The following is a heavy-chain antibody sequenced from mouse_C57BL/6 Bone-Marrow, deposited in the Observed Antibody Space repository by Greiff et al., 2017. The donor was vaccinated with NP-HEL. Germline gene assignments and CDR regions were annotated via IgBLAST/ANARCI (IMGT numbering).Heavy chain of an antibody. CDR1: GFTFSDYG. Sequence: EVKLVESGGGLVKPGGSLKLSCAASGFTFSDYGMHWVRQAPEKGLEWVAYISSGSSTIYYADTVKGRFTISRDNAKNTLFLQMTSLRSEDTAMYYCATPTGTEDYAMDYWGQGTSVTVSS. CDR2: ISSGSSTI. CDR3: ATPTGTEDYAMDY. D-gene: IGHD4-1*02. J-gene: IGHJ4*01. V-gene: IGHV5-17*01.